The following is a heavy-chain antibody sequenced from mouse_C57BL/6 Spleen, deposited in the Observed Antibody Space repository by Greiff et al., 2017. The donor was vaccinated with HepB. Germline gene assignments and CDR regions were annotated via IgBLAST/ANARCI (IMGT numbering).Heavy chain of an antibody. J-gene: IGHJ4*01. V-gene: IGHV1-39*01. CDR3: ARPHITTVGGYYAMDY. CDR1: GYSFTDYN. D-gene: IGHD1-1*01. Sequence: VQLQQSGPELVKPGASVKISCKASGYSFTDYNMNWVKQSNGKSLEWIGVINPNYGTTRYNQKFKGKATLTVDQSSSTAYMQLNSLTSADSAVYDCARPHITTVGGYYAMDYWGQGTSVTVSS. CDR2: INPNYGTT.